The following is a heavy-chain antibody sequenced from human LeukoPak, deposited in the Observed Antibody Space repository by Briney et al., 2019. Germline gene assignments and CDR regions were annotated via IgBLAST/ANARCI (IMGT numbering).Heavy chain of an antibody. V-gene: IGHV3-23*01. D-gene: IGHD2-8*01. CDR1: GFTFSSYA. CDR2: ISGSGGST. J-gene: IGHJ4*02. CDR3: AKGGYCTNGVCYSNTYFDY. Sequence: GGSLRLSCAASGFTFSSYAMSWVRQAPGKGLERVSAISGSGGSTYYADSVKGRFTISRDNSKNTLYLQMNSLRAEDTAVYYCAKGGYCTNGVCYSNTYFDYWGQGTLVTVSS.